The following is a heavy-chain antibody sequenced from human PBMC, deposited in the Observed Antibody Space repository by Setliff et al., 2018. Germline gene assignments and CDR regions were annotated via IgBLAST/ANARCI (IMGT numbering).Heavy chain of an antibody. V-gene: IGHV1-46*01. J-gene: IGHJ6*03. CDR2: MNPGRGSR. CDR3: ARGGHIRYDYYYMDV. CDR1: GYSLTRYY. D-gene: IGHD5-18*01. Sequence: ASVKVSCKASGYSLTRYYMHWVRQAPGQGLEWMGVMNPGRGSRNYAQRFQGRVTMTSDTSTSTVYMELSSLRSEDTALYYCARGGHIRYDYYYMDVWGKGTTVTVSS.